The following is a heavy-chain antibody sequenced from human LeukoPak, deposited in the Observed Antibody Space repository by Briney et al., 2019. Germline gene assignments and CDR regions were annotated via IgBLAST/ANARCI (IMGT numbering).Heavy chain of an antibody. CDR2: IYYSGST. CDR1: GGSISSHY. Sequence: PSETLSLTCTVSGGSISSHYWSWIRQPPGKGLEWIGYIYYSGSTNYNPSLKSRVTISVDTSKNQFSLKMSSVTAADTAVYYCARSSPYDFWSGFASYYYYYMDVWGKGTTVTVSS. D-gene: IGHD3-3*01. V-gene: IGHV4-59*11. J-gene: IGHJ6*03. CDR3: ARSSPYDFWSGFASYYYYYMDV.